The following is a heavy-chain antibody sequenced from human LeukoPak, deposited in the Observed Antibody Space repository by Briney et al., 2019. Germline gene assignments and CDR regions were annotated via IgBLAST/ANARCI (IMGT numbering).Heavy chain of an antibody. Sequence: GGSLRLSCAASGFAFSRYWMSWARQAPGKGLECVANIKEDGSEKYYVDSVKGRFTISRDDAKNSLYLQMNNLRAEDTAVYYCARDSFETDIDYWGQGTLVTVSS. CDR3: ARDSFETDIDY. CDR1: GFAFSRYW. CDR2: IKEDGSEK. J-gene: IGHJ4*02. D-gene: IGHD1-14*01. V-gene: IGHV3-7*01.